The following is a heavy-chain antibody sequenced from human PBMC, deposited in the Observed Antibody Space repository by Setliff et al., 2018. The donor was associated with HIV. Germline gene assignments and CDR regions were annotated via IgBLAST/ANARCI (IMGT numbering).Heavy chain of an antibody. Sequence: PSETLSLTCTVSGDPISSDAYYWSWIRQHPEKGLEWVGYISYSGGSYYNPSLKSRISISMDTSKNQFSLKLKSVTAADTAVYCCARLNVEMFVVMAATPGWFGPWGQGILVTVS. CDR2: ISYSGGS. J-gene: IGHJ5*02. CDR3: ARLNVEMFVVMAATPGWFGP. V-gene: IGHV4-31*03. D-gene: IGHD2-15*01. CDR1: GDPISSDAYY.